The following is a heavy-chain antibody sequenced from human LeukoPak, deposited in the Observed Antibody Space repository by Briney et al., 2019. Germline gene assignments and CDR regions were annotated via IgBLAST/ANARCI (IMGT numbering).Heavy chain of an antibody. D-gene: IGHD2-2*01. CDR1: GYTFTSYD. CDR2: MNPNSGNT. V-gene: IGHV1-8*03. CDR3: ARGVPRYCSSTSCSENWFDP. J-gene: IGHJ5*02. Sequence: ASVKVSCKVSGYTFTSYDINWVRQATGQGLEWMGWMNPNSGNTGYAQKFQGRVTITRNTSISTAYMELSSLRSEDTAVYYCARGVPRYCSSTSCSENWFDPWGQGTLVTVSS.